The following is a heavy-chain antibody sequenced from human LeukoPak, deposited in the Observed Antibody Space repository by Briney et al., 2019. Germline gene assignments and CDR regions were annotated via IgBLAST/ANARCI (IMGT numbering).Heavy chain of an antibody. CDR1: GFTFSDYY. CDR3: ARDRVGASTWGYFDY. Sequence: PGGSLRLSCAASGFTFSDYYMSWIRQAPGKGLEWVSYISSGGGTKYYADSVKGRFTISRDDAKNSLYLQMNSLTTEDTAVYYCARDRVGASTWGYFDYWGQGTLVTVSS. V-gene: IGHV3-11*04. D-gene: IGHD1-26*01. J-gene: IGHJ4*02. CDR2: ISSGGGTK.